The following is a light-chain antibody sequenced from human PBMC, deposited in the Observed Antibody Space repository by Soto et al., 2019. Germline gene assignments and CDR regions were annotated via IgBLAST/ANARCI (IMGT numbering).Light chain of an antibody. CDR1: SSDVGSYNL. J-gene: IGLJ2*01. V-gene: IGLV2-23*02. Sequence: QSALTQPASVSGSPGQSITISCTGTSSDVGSYNLVSWYQEHPGKAPKLMIFEVSERPSGVSNRSSGSKSGNTASLTISGLQAEDEADYHCCSYAGSGSLVFGGGTKLTVL. CDR3: CSYAGSGSLV. CDR2: EVS.